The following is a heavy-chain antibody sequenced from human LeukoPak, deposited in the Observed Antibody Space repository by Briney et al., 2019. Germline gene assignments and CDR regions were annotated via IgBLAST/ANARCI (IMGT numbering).Heavy chain of an antibody. Sequence: GGSLRLSCAASGFTFSSYAMSWVRQAPGKGLKWVSAISGSGGSTYYADSVKGRFTISRDNSKNTLYLQMNSLRAEDTAVYYCAKEEGGIAAAGKTPIDYWGQGTLVTVSS. CDR2: ISGSGGST. CDR1: GFTFSSYA. J-gene: IGHJ4*02. V-gene: IGHV3-23*01. CDR3: AKEEGGIAAAGKTPIDY. D-gene: IGHD6-13*01.